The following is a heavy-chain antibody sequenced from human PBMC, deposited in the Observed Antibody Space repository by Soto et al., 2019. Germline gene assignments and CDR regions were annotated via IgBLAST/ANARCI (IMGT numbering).Heavy chain of an antibody. D-gene: IGHD1-1*01. Sequence: QVQRVQSGAEVKKPGSSVKVSCKASGGTFSSYAISWVRQAPGQGLEWMGGIIPIFGTANYAQKFQGRVTITADESTSTAYMELSSLRSEDTPVYYCAREEGGYNWNDNAFDIWGQGTMVTVSS. V-gene: IGHV1-69*01. J-gene: IGHJ3*02. CDR1: GGTFSSYA. CDR3: AREEGGYNWNDNAFDI. CDR2: IIPIFGTA.